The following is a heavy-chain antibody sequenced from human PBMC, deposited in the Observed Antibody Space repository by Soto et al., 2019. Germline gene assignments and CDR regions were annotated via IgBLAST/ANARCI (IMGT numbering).Heavy chain of an antibody. Sequence: SETLSLTCTVSGGSVSGGSYYWSWIRQPPGKGLEWIGYIYYSGSTNYNPSLKSRVTISVDTSKNQFSLKLSSVTAADTAVYYCARDRLAARPSGMDAWGQGTTVTVSS. CDR1: GGSVSGGSYY. D-gene: IGHD6-6*01. CDR3: ARDRLAARPSGMDA. CDR2: IYYSGST. V-gene: IGHV4-61*01. J-gene: IGHJ6*02.